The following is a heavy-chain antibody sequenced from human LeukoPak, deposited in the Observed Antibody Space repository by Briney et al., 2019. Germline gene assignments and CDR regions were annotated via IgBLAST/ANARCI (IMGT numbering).Heavy chain of an antibody. CDR2: IYTSGST. CDR1: GGSISSGSYY. Sequence: PSQTLSLTCTVSGGSISSGSYYWSWIRQPAGKGLEWIGRIYTSGSTNYNPSLKSRVTISVDTSKNQFSLKLSSVTAADTAVYYCARQNRNYCSGGSCYSGSDFDYWGQGTLVTVSS. V-gene: IGHV4-61*02. CDR3: ARQNRNYCSGGSCYSGSDFDY. D-gene: IGHD2-15*01. J-gene: IGHJ4*02.